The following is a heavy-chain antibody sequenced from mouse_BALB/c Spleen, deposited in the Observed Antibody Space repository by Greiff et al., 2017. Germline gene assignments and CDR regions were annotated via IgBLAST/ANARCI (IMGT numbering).Heavy chain of an antibody. CDR2: IDPANGNT. D-gene: IGHD2-4*01. CDR3: ARGEDYDVDVYYYAMDD. CDR1: GFNIKDTY. Sequence: EVQLQQSGAELVKPGASVKLSCTASGFNIKDTYMHWVKQRPEQGLEWIGRIDPANGNTQYDPKFQGKATITADTSSNTAYLQLSSLTSEDTAVYYCARGEDYDVDVYYYAMDDWGQGTSVTVSS. J-gene: IGHJ4*01. V-gene: IGHV14-3*02.